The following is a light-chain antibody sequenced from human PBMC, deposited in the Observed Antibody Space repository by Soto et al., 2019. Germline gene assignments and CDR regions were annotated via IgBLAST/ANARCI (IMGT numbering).Light chain of an antibody. J-gene: IGLJ1*01. CDR1: SXDVGDYKY. CDR3: TSYTSSSTYV. Sequence: QSVLTQPASVSGSPGQSITISCTGTSXDVGDYKYVSWYQQHPGKAPKLMIYEVSYRPSGVSNRFSGSKSGNTASLTISGLQAEDEADYYCTSYTSSSTYVFGTGTKVTVL. CDR2: EVS. V-gene: IGLV2-14*01.